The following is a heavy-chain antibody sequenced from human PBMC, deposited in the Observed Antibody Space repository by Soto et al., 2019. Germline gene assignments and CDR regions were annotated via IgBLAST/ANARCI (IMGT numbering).Heavy chain of an antibody. V-gene: IGHV1-3*01. Sequence: QVQLVQSGAEVEKPGASVKVSCKASGYTFTSYAMHWVRQAPGQRLEWMGWINAGNGNTKYSQKFQGRVTITRDTSASTAYMELSSLRSEDTAVYYCARYSGSQPTYYYYYGMDVWGQGTTVTVSS. CDR1: GYTFTSYA. CDR3: ARYSGSQPTYYYYYGMDV. J-gene: IGHJ6*02. D-gene: IGHD1-26*01. CDR2: INAGNGNT.